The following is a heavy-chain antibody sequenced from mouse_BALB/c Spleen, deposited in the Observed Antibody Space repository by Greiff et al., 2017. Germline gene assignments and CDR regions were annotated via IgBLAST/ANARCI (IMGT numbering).Heavy chain of an antibody. V-gene: IGHV1-66*01. D-gene: IGHD1-1*01. CDR2: IFPGSGNT. Sequence: QVQLKESGPELVKPGASVKISCKASGYSFTSYYIHWVKQRPGQGLEWIGWIFPGSGNTKYNEKFKGKATLTADTSSSTAYMQLSSLTSEDSAVYFCGTTVVDPYYAMDYWGQGTSVTVSS. CDR3: GTTVVDPYYAMDY. CDR1: GYSFTSYY. J-gene: IGHJ4*01.